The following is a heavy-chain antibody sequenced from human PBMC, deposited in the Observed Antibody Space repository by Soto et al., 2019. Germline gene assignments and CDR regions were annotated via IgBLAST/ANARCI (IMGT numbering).Heavy chain of an antibody. CDR3: ARGIKDFWSGYALISYNWFDP. CDR1: GGSISSYY. V-gene: IGHV4-59*01. Sequence: PSETLSLTCTVSGGSISSYYWSWIRQPPGKGLEWIGYIYYSGSTNYNPSLKSRVTISVDTSKNQFSLKLSSVTAADTAVYYCARGIKDFWSGYALISYNWFDPWGQGTLVTVSS. D-gene: IGHD3-3*01. J-gene: IGHJ5*02. CDR2: IYYSGST.